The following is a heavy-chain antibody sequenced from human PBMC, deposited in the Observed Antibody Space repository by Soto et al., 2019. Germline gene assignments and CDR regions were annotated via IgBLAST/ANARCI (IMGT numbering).Heavy chain of an antibody. D-gene: IGHD3-22*01. CDR2: IYYSGST. Sequence: QVQLQESGPGLVKPSQTLSLTCTVSGGSISSGGYYWSWIRQHPGKGLEWIGYIYYSGSTYYNPSLKSRVTISVDTSKNQFSLKLSSVTAADTAVYYCARDGAGDSSGYSNWFDPWGQGTLVTVSS. J-gene: IGHJ5*02. V-gene: IGHV4-31*03. CDR3: ARDGAGDSSGYSNWFDP. CDR1: GGSISSGGYY.